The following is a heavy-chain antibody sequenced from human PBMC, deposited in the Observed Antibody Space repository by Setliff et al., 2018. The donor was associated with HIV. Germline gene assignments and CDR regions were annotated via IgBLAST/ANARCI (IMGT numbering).Heavy chain of an antibody. CDR2: INHSGST. CDR3: ARIPRRGRYCSGYKLGASDL. D-gene: IGHD2-15*01. J-gene: IGHJ3*01. CDR1: GGSFSGYY. Sequence: SETLSLTCAVYGGSFSGYYWSWIRQPPGKGLEWIGEINHSGSTNYNPSLKSRVTISVDTSKNQFSLKLSSVTAADTAVYYCARIPRRGRYCSGYKLGASDLWGQGTLVTVS. V-gene: IGHV4-34*01.